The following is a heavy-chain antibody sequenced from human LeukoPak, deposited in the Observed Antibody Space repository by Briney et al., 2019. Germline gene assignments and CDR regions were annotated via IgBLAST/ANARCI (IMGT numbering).Heavy chain of an antibody. Sequence: VASVKVSCKASGGTFSSYAISWVRQAPGQGLEWMGGIIPIFGTANNTQKFQGRVTITADESTSTAYMELSSLRSEDTAVYYCARGEEAAWGDYYYGIDVWGQGTTVTVSS. D-gene: IGHD6-13*01. V-gene: IGHV1-69*13. CDR2: IIPIFGTA. CDR1: GGTFSSYA. CDR3: ARGEEAAWGDYYYGIDV. J-gene: IGHJ6*02.